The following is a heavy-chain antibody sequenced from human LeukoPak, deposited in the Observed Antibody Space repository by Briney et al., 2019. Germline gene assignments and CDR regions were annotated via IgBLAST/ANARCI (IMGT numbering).Heavy chain of an antibody. Sequence: PGGSLRLPCAASGFTFSSYAMSWVRQVPGKGLGWVSAISGSGGSTYYADSVKGRFTISRDNSKNTLYLQMNSLRAEDTAVYYCAKDLTVTTLGYFQQWGQGTLVTVSS. J-gene: IGHJ1*01. CDR2: ISGSGGST. D-gene: IGHD4-17*01. V-gene: IGHV3-23*01. CDR1: GFTFSSYA. CDR3: AKDLTVTTLGYFQQ.